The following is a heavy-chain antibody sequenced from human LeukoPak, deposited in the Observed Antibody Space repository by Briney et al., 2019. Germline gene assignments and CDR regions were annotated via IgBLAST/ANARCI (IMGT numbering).Heavy chain of an antibody. CDR2: ISSSGSTI. D-gene: IGHD1-26*01. CDR3: ARVRPGATRADY. CDR1: GFTFSSYS. Sequence: PGGSLRLSCAASGFTFSSYSMNWVRQAPGKGLEWVSYISSSGSTIYYADSVKGRFTISRDNAKNSLYLQMNSLRAEDTAVYYCARVRPGATRADYWGQGTLVTVSS. V-gene: IGHV3-48*04. J-gene: IGHJ4*02.